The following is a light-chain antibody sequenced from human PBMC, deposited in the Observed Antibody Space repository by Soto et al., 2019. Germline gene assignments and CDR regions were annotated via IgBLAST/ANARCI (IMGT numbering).Light chain of an antibody. CDR1: SGHSSYI. Sequence: QLVLTQSSSASASLGSSVKLTCTLSSGHSSYIIAWHQQQPGKAPRYLMKLEGSGNYNKGSGVPDRFSGSSAGADRYLTISHLQFEDEADYYCETWDSNTRVFGGGTKVTVL. J-gene: IGLJ2*01. CDR2: LEGSGNY. V-gene: IGLV4-60*02. CDR3: ETWDSNTRV.